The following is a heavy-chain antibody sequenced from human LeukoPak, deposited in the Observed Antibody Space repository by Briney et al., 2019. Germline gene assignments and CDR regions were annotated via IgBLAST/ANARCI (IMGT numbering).Heavy chain of an antibody. Sequence: GGSLRLSCAASGFTFSSYSMNWVRQAPGKGLEWVSSISSSSSYIYYADAVEGRFTISRDNAKNSLYLQMNSLRAEDTAVYYCARDMEDIVATPNLHYWGQGTLVTVSS. CDR2: ISSSSSYI. CDR1: GFTFSSYS. J-gene: IGHJ4*02. V-gene: IGHV3-21*01. CDR3: ARDMEDIVATPNLHY. D-gene: IGHD5-12*01.